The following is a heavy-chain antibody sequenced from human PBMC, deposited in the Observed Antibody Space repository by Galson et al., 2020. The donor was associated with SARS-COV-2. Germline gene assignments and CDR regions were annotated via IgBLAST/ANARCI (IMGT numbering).Heavy chain of an antibody. J-gene: IGHJ4*02. CDR3: PNTADYADYVKGRFTISRDNAKNTLYLQMNRRRAEDTAVYYCASLANYGDYIMPFDY. D-gene: IGHD4-17*01. Sequence: GESLKISCAASGFTFSSHAMHWVRQAPGKGLVWVSRIQSNGNYTDYADSVQGRITISSDNAKTTLFLQMNRMRADATAVYYLPNTADYADYVKGRFTISRDNAKNTLYLQMNRRRAEDTAVYYCASLANYGDYIMPFDYWGQGTLVTVSS. CDR2: IQSNGNYT. V-gene: IGHV3-74*01. CDR1: GFTFSSHA.